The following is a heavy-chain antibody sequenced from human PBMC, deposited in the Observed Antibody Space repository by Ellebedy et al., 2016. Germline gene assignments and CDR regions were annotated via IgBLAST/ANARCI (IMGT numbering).Heavy chain of an antibody. CDR2: ISGGGDTT. CDR3: YYGHYSGS. J-gene: IGHJ4*02. V-gene: IGHV3-23*01. Sequence: GESLKISXVASGFTFRNFFMSWVRQAPGGGLDWISTISGGGDTTVSADSVKGRFTISRDNFRNTLYLQMNSLRAEDTAVYYCYYGHYSGSWGQGTLVTVSS. D-gene: IGHD4-17*01. CDR1: GFTFRNFF.